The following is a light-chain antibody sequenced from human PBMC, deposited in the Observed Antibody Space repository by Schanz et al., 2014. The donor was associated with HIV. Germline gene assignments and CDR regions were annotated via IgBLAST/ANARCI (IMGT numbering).Light chain of an antibody. CDR2: GDN. Sequence: QSALTQPTSVSGSPGQSITISCPGTSSDVGAYNSVPWWQQQYPRKTPKVLIHGDNNRPSGVSHRFSASKSGITASLTISGLQADDEADYYCQSYDSSLNTWVFGGGTKLTVL. CDR1: SSDVGAYNS. V-gene: IGLV2-14*03. CDR3: QSYDSSLNTWV. J-gene: IGLJ3*02.